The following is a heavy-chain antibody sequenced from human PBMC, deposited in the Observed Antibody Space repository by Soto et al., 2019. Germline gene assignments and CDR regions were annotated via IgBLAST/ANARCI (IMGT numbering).Heavy chain of an antibody. D-gene: IGHD1-26*01. V-gene: IGHV3-74*01. Sequence: EVQLGEPGGGLVQPGGSLRLSCVSSGFTLRNYWMHWFRQATGKGLVWVSRITNDGSTTYYADSVKGRFTISRDNAKNTLYLKVNSLRVDDTAVYYCAREHDGAGGNAEYLGQGTLVTVS. CDR1: GFTLRNYW. J-gene: IGHJ4*02. CDR2: ITNDGSTT. CDR3: AREHDGAGGNAEY.